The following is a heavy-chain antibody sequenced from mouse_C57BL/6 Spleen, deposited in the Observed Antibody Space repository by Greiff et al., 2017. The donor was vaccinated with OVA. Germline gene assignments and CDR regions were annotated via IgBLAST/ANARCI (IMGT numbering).Heavy chain of an antibody. D-gene: IGHD1-1*01. CDR3: ASYYYGSSYAMDY. V-gene: IGHV3-6*01. CDR2: ISYDGSN. Sequence: VQLKESGPGLVKPSQSLSLTCSVTGYSITSGYYWNWIRQFPGKKLEWMGYISYDGSNNYNPSLKNRISITRDTSKNQFFLKLNSVTTEDTATYYCASYYYGSSYAMDYWGQVTSVTVSS. CDR1: GYSITSGYY. J-gene: IGHJ4*01.